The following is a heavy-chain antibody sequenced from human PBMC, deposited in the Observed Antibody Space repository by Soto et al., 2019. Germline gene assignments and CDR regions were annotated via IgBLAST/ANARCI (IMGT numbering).Heavy chain of an antibody. Sequence: SETLSLTCAVYGGSFSGYYWSWIRQPPGKGLEWIGEINHSGSTNYNPSLKSRVTISVDTSKNQFSLKLSSVTAADTAVYYCARSPLGYCTNGVCQRGYYFDYWGQGTLVTVSS. CDR2: INHSGST. CDR1: GGSFSGYY. D-gene: IGHD2-8*01. J-gene: IGHJ4*02. V-gene: IGHV4-34*01. CDR3: ARSPLGYCTNGVCQRGYYFDY.